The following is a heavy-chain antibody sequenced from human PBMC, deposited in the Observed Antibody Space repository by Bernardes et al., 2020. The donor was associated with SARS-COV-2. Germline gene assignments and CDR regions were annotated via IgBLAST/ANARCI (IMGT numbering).Heavy chain of an antibody. D-gene: IGHD3-22*01. V-gene: IGHV3-23*01. Sequence: GGSLRLSCAASGFTFSSYAMSWVRQAPGKGLEWVSSISGTAGSLYYADAVKGRSIISRDNSKNTLYLQMNSLRAEDTATYYCAKQDSSSSVETLDYWGRGTLVTFSS. J-gene: IGHJ4*02. CDR3: AKQDSSSSVETLDY. CDR2: ISGTAGSL. CDR1: GFTFSSYA.